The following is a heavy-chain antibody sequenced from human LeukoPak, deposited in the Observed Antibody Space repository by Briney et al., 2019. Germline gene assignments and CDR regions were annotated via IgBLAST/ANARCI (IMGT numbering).Heavy chain of an antibody. D-gene: IGHD4-11*01. CDR3: ARVTDSNPDY. Sequence: GGSLRLSCAASGFTFSSYAMSWVRQAPGKGLEWVSSISSNSSYIYYADSVKGRFTISRDSAKNSLYLQMNSLRAEDTAVYYCARVTDSNPDYWGQGTLVTVSS. CDR2: ISSNSSYI. CDR1: GFTFSSYA. V-gene: IGHV3-21*01. J-gene: IGHJ4*02.